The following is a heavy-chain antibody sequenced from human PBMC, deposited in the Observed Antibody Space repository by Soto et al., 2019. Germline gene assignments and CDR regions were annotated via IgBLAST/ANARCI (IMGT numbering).Heavy chain of an antibody. CDR3: TSRLRGSGYYKAIDY. CDR1: GFTFGDYA. Sequence: HLGGSLRLSCTASGFTFGDYAMSWFRQAPGKGLEWVGFIRSKAYGGTTEYAASVKGRFTISRDDSKSIAYLQMNSLKTEDTAVYYCTSRLRGSGYYKAIDYWGQGTLVTVSS. J-gene: IGHJ4*02. CDR2: IRSKAYGGTT. V-gene: IGHV3-49*03. D-gene: IGHD3-22*01.